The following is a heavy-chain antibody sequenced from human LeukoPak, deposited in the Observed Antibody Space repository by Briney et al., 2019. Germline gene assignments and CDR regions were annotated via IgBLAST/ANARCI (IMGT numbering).Heavy chain of an antibody. CDR2: IYPSDSYT. V-gene: IGHV5-10-1*01. Sequence: GESLRISCQGSGSSFTSCWISWVRQLPGKGREWMGRIYPSDSYTNYSPSFQGHVTITADKSISTAYLQWSSLKASDTAMYYCARLSSGGRLSRNNWFDPWGQGTLVTVSS. D-gene: IGHD2-15*01. CDR1: GSSFTSCW. J-gene: IGHJ5*02. CDR3: ARLSSGGRLSRNNWFDP.